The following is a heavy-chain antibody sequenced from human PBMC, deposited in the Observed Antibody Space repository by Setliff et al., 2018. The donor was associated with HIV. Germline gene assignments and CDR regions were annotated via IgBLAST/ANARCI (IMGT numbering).Heavy chain of an antibody. D-gene: IGHD3-10*01. CDR3: ARYLWSNAPRDA. CDR2: IKQDGNEK. CDR1: GFTFSNYW. V-gene: IGHV3-7*01. Sequence: PGGSLRFSCAVSGFTFSNYWMSWARQAPGKGLEWVASIKQDGNEKYYVDSIKDRFTISRDDLKNSLYLQLNSLRAEDTAVYYCARYLWSNAPRDAWGQGTLVTVSS. J-gene: IGHJ5*02.